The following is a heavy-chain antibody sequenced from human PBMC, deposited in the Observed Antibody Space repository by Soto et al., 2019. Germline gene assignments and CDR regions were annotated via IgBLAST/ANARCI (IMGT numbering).Heavy chain of an antibody. Sequence: QGHLVQSGAEVTKPGASVKVSCKASGYTFTSYGISWVRQAPGQGLAWMGWISAYNGNTSYAQKLQGRVTMTTDTSTSTAYLELRSRSSDDTAVYYWARYLGLRRADYWGQGTLVTVSS. CDR3: ARYLGLRRADY. V-gene: IGHV1-18*01. CDR2: ISAYNGNT. D-gene: IGHD4-17*01. J-gene: IGHJ4*02. CDR1: GYTFTSYG.